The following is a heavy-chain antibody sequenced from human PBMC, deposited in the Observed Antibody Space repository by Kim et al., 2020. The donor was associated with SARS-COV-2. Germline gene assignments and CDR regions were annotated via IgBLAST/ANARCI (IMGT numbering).Heavy chain of an antibody. D-gene: IGHD3-10*01. V-gene: IGHV3-53*01. CDR3: ARDKKWFGEFGSYYDYGMDV. Sequence: RFTISRDKSKNTLYLQMNSLRAEDTAVYYCARDKKWFGEFGSYYDYGMDVWGQGTTVTVSS. J-gene: IGHJ6*02.